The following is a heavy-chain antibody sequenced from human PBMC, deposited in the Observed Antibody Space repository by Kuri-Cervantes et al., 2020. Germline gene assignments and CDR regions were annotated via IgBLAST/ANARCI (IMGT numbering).Heavy chain of an antibody. J-gene: IGHJ3*02. CDR3: AKGSSGWSFDAFDI. CDR2: ISSSSSTI. Sequence: GGSLRLFCAASGFTFSSYSMNWVRQAPGKGLEWVSYISSSSSTIYYADSVKGRFTISRDNAKNSLYLQMNSLRAEDTALYYCAKGSSGWSFDAFDIWGQGTMVTVSS. D-gene: IGHD6-19*01. CDR1: GFTFSSYS. V-gene: IGHV3-48*04.